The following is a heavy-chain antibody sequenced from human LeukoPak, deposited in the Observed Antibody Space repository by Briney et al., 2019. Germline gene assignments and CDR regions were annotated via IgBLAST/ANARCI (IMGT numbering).Heavy chain of an antibody. CDR1: GGTFSSYS. Sequence: SVKVSCKASGGTFSSYSISWVRQAPGQGLEWMGGIIPVFGTTNYAQKFQGRVTITTDESTSTAYLELSSLRSEDTAVYYCARDRDYDILTAEDYWGQGTLVTVSS. V-gene: IGHV1-69*05. CDR2: IIPVFGTT. CDR3: ARDRDYDILTAEDY. J-gene: IGHJ4*02. D-gene: IGHD3-9*01.